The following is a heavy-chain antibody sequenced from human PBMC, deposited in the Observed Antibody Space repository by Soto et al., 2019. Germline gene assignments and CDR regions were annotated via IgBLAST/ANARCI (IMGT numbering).Heavy chain of an antibody. V-gene: IGHV1-18*01. D-gene: IGHD2-2*01. Sequence: QVHLVQSGAEVKKPGASVKVSCKASGFTFTIYGISWVRQAPGQGLEWMGWVSANNVNTHYAQKFQGRVTMTTDTSTNTAYMELKSLRSDDTAVYYCARRVGVAPVYEAYDFWGQGTMVTVSS. CDR2: VSANNVNT. J-gene: IGHJ3*01. CDR1: GFTFTIYG. CDR3: ARRVGVAPVYEAYDF.